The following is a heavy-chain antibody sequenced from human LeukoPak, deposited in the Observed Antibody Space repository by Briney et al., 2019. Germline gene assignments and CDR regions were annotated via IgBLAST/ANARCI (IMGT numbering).Heavy chain of an antibody. CDR2: IKQDGSEK. V-gene: IGHV3-7*04. Sequence: GGSLRLSCAASGFTISSFWMNWVRQAPGKGLEWVANIKQDGSEKYYVDSVKGRFTISRDTAKNSLYLEMNSLRAEDTAVYFCARVIRTIDSYWGQGTLVTVSS. CDR1: GFTISSFW. D-gene: IGHD1/OR15-1a*01. J-gene: IGHJ4*02. CDR3: ARVIRTIDSY.